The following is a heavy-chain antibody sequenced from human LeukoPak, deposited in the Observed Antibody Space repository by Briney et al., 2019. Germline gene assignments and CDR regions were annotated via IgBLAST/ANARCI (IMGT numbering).Heavy chain of an antibody. Sequence: ASVKVSCTSSGGTFNTHIFNWVRQAPGQGLECMGRITPIIGTTKYAQRFQGRVTITADTSTSTAYLELRGLTYDDSAVYYCTRVTLRGSKYNWFDPWGQGTHVSVSS. J-gene: IGHJ5*02. CDR3: TRVTLRGSKYNWFDP. CDR1: GGTFNTHI. V-gene: IGHV1-69*08. CDR2: ITPIIGTT. D-gene: IGHD1-26*01.